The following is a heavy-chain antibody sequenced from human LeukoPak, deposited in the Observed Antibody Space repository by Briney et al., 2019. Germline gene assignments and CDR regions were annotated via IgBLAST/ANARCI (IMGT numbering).Heavy chain of an antibody. J-gene: IGHJ4*02. D-gene: IGHD5/OR15-5a*01. V-gene: IGHV3-30*04. CDR3: AKDKSVSADYCFDY. CDR2: ISTDGNDK. Sequence: GGSLRLSCAASGFTFSGYAMHWVRQAPGKGLEWLTVISTDGNDKHYADSVKGRFTVSRDNSKNTLFLQMNNLRTEDTAVYYCAKDKSVSADYCFDYWGQGTLVTVSS. CDR1: GFTFSGYA.